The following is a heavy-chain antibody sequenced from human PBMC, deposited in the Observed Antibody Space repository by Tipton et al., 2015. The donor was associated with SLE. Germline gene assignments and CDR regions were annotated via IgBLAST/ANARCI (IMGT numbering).Heavy chain of an antibody. CDR1: GRSISPYY. Sequence: TLSLTCTVPGRSISPYYWSWIRQPPGKGLEWIGEIFYSGSTNYNPSLQSRITMSVGTSKNQFSLKLNSVTAADTAVYYCVGDSRNLDYWGQGTLVTVSS. J-gene: IGHJ4*02. CDR2: IFYSGST. D-gene: IGHD2-2*01. V-gene: IGHV4-59*01. CDR3: VGDSRNLDY.